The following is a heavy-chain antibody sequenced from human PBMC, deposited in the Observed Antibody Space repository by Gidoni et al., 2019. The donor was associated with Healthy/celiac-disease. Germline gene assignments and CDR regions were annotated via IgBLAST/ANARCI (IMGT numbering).Heavy chain of an antibody. V-gene: IGHV3-48*01. J-gene: IGHJ4*02. D-gene: IGHD5-12*01. CDR3: AREARRRDGYNYGY. Sequence: EGQLVECGGGLVQPGGSLGLSLAAAGFTFSSYTMNWVRQAPGKGLEWVSYISSSSSTIYYADSVKGRFTISRDNAKNSLYLQMNSLRAEDTAVYYCAREARRRDGYNYGYWGQGTLVTVSS. CDR2: ISSSSSTI. CDR1: GFTFSSYT.